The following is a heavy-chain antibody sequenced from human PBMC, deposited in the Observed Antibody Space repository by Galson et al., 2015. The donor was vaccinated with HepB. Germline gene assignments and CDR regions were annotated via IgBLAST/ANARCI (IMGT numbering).Heavy chain of an antibody. V-gene: IGHV1-18*04. CDR3: ARDRDYRFDY. CDR2: ISAKSGDT. CDR1: GSTFTVHG. D-gene: IGHD4/OR15-4a*01. Sequence: QSGAEVKKPGASVRVSCKASGSTFTVHGISWVRQAPGQGLEWMGWISAKSGDTKYAQNLQGRVTLTRNTSTSTAYLELRSLRYDDTATDYCARDRDYRFDYLGQGTLVTVSS. J-gene: IGHJ4*02.